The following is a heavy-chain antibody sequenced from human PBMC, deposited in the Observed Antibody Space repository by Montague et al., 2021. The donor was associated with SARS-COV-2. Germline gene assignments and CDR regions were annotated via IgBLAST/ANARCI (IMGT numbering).Heavy chain of an antibody. Sequence: SETLSLTCSVSGYSISSGYYWGWIRQPPGKGLEWIGNIYHSGGTYYSPSLKSRVTVSVDTTKNQFSLRLSSVTAADTAVYYCARWYYGSGSYPHWGQGTLVHGSS. CDR3: ARWYYGSGSYPH. D-gene: IGHD3-10*01. J-gene: IGHJ4*02. CDR1: GYSISSGYY. V-gene: IGHV4-38-2*01. CDR2: IYHSGGT.